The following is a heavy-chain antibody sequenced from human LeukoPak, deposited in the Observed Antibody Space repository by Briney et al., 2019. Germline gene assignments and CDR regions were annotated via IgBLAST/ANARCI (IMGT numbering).Heavy chain of an antibody. D-gene: IGHD3-22*01. J-gene: IGHJ3*02. CDR1: GGSLSGYY. CDR3: ARSLYYEGAFDI. CDR2: INHSGST. V-gene: IGHV4-34*01. Sequence: SETLSLTCAVYGGSLSGYYWSWIRQPPGKGLEWIGEINHSGSTNYNPSLKSRVTISVDTSKNQFSLKLSSVTAADTAVYYCARSLYYEGAFDIWGQGTMVTVSS.